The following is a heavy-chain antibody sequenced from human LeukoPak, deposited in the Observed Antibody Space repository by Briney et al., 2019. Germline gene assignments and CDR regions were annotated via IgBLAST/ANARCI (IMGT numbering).Heavy chain of an antibody. V-gene: IGHV4-59*08. J-gene: IGHJ4*02. CDR3: ARLGLAGSAGRTYYFDY. CDR1: GGSISHYY. CDR2: IYYNGNT. Sequence: SETLSLTCTVSGGSISHYYWSWIRQPPGKGLEWIGNIYYNGNTNYSPSLKSRVSISVDTSKNQFSLKLSSVTAADTAVYYCARLGLAGSAGRTYYFDYWGQGARVTVFS. D-gene: IGHD1-26*01.